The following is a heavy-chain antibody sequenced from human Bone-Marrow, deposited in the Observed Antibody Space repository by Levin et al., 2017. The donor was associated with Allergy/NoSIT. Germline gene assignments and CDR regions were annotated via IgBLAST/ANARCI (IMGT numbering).Heavy chain of an antibody. CDR2: FNPEDGEI. Sequence: GGSLRLSCKVSGYTLSELSIHWVRQAPGKGLEWMGGFNPEDGEIIFAQKFQGRVTVTEDTSTDTAYMELSSLRSEDTAVYYCATGRTYNSNYRYFWGQGTQVTVSS. D-gene: IGHD1-7*01. CDR3: ATGRTYNSNYRYF. J-gene: IGHJ4*02. V-gene: IGHV1-24*01. CDR1: GYTLSELS.